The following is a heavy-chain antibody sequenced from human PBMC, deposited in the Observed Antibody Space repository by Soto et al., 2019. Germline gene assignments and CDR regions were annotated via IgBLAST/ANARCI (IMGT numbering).Heavy chain of an antibody. CDR1: GYSISSGYY. V-gene: IGHV4-38-2*01. D-gene: IGHD3-10*01. J-gene: IGHJ6*02. CDR3: ARVGGYGMDV. Sequence: PSETLSLTCAVSGYSISSGYYWGWIRQPPGKGLEWIGSIYHSGRTYNNPSLKSRVTISVDTSKNQFSLKLSSVTAADTAVYYCARVGGYGMDVWGQGTTVTVSS. CDR2: IYHSGRT.